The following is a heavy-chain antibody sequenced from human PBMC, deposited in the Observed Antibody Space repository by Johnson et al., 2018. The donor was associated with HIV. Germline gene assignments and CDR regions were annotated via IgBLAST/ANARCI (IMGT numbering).Heavy chain of an antibody. V-gene: IGHV3-33*01. Sequence: QVQLVESGGGVVQPGRSLRLSCAASGFTFSSYGMHWVRQAPGKGLEWVAVIWYDGSNKYYADSVKGRFTISRDNSKNTLYLQMNSLRAEDTAVYYCARDWGAFDIWGQGTMVTVSS. CDR1: GFTFSSYG. CDR2: IWYDGSNK. D-gene: IGHD3-16*01. CDR3: ARDWGAFDI. J-gene: IGHJ3*02.